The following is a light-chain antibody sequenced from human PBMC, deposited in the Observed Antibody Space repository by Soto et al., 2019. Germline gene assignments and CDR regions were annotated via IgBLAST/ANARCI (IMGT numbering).Light chain of an antibody. J-gene: IGKJ4*01. CDR3: QQYGGTLT. CDR1: QSISSSY. CDR2: GSS. Sequence: EIVMTQSPGTLSLSPGERVTLSCRASQSISSSYLAWYQQKPGQAPRLLIYGSSSRATGIPDRFSGSGSGKDFTLTISRLEPEDFAVYYCQQYGGTLTFGGGTKVEIK. V-gene: IGKV3-20*01.